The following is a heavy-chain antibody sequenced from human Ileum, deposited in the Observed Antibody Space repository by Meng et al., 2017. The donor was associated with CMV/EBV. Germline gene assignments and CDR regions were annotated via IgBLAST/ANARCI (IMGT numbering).Heavy chain of an antibody. V-gene: IGHV3-53*01. Sequence: EVQLVEFGXGLSQPGGSXRLSCAASGFTVSNSYTNWVRQAPGKGLEWISVVYSGGTTYYADSVKGRFTISRDNSKNTLYLQMNSLRAEDTAIYYCARRYSTNWANDYWGQGTLVTVSS. D-gene: IGHD5-18*01. CDR3: ARRYSTNWANDY. CDR1: GFTVSNSY. CDR2: VYSGGTT. J-gene: IGHJ4*02.